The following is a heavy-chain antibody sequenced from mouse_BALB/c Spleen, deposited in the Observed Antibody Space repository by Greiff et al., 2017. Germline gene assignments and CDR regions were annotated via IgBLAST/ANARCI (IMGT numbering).Heavy chain of an antibody. CDR2: IWAGGST. CDR1: GFSLTSYG. D-gene: IGHD2-14*01. CDR3: ARDRGLRYRYDDAMDY. J-gene: IGHJ4*01. Sequence: QVQLKESGPGLVAPSQSLSITCTVSGFSLTSYGVHWVRQPPGKGLEWLGVIWAGGSTNYNSALMSRLSISKDNSKSQVFLKMNSLQTDDTAMYYCARDRGLRYRYDDAMDYWGQGTSVTVSS. V-gene: IGHV2-9*02.